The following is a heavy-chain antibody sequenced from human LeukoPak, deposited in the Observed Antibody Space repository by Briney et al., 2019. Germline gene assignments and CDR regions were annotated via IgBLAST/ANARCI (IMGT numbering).Heavy chain of an antibody. D-gene: IGHD3-22*01. Sequence: ASVKVSCKASGGTFSSYAISWVRQAPGQGLEWMGRIIPILGIANYAQKLQGRVTITADKSTSTAYMELSSLRSEDTAVYYCARGGSGYPSYWAFDIWGQGTMVTVSS. V-gene: IGHV1-69*04. CDR2: IIPILGIA. CDR1: GGTFSSYA. J-gene: IGHJ3*02. CDR3: ARGGSGYPSYWAFDI.